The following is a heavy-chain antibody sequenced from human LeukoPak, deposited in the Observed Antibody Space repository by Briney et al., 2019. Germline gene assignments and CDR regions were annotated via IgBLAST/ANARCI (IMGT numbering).Heavy chain of an antibody. Sequence: ASVNVSCKASGYTFTSYGISGVRQAPGKGLEWMGWISAYNGNTNYEQKLQGRVTMTTDTSTSTAYMELRSLRSDDTAVYYCARDSRDTYYYDSSTLFDYWGQGTLVTVSS. V-gene: IGHV1-18*01. CDR2: ISAYNGNT. CDR3: ARDSRDTYYYDSSTLFDY. J-gene: IGHJ4*02. CDR1: GYTFTSYG. D-gene: IGHD3-22*01.